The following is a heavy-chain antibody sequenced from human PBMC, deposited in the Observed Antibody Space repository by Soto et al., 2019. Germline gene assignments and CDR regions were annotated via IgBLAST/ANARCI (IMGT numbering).Heavy chain of an antibody. D-gene: IGHD3-10*01. Sequence: EVQLLESGGGLVQPGGSVRLYCAASGFTFSSYAMSWVRQAPGKGLGWVSALSGSGGRTYYADSVKGRFTISRENSKNTLYLQMNSLSAEDTAVYYCAKASVGTWGQGTLVTVSS. CDR1: GFTFSSYA. J-gene: IGHJ5*02. CDR2: LSGSGGRT. CDR3: AKASVGT. V-gene: IGHV3-23*01.